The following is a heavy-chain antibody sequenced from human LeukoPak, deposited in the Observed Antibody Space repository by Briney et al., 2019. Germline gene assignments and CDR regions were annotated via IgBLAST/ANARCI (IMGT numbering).Heavy chain of an antibody. CDR2: ICYSGST. J-gene: IGHJ5*02. CDR3: AREGDNWFDP. V-gene: IGHV4-59*01. Sequence: SETLSLTCTVSGGSISSYYWSWIRQPPGKGLEWIGYICYSGSTNYNPSLKSRVTISVDTSKNQFSLKLSSVTAADTAVYYCAREGDNWFDPWGQGTLVTVSS. CDR1: GGSISSYY.